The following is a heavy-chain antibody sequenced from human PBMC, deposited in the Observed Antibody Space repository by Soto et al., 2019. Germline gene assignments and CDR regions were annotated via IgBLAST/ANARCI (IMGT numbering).Heavy chain of an antibody. CDR1: GFTFSSYS. J-gene: IGHJ6*02. D-gene: IGHD6-13*01. CDR2: ISSSSSYI. Sequence: GSLRLSCAASGFTFSSYSMNWVRQAPGKGLEWVSSISSSSSYIYYADSVKGRFTISRDNSKNTLYLQMNSLRAEDTAVYYCARDRLRWDYYYGMDVWGQGTTVTVSS. V-gene: IGHV3-21*01. CDR3: ARDRLRWDYYYGMDV.